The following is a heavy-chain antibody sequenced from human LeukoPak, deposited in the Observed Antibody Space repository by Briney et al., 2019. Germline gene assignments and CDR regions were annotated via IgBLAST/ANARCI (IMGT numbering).Heavy chain of an antibody. CDR3: AVYSFSSCSNGVCHPSTGFDP. D-gene: IGHD2-8*01. Sequence: ASVKVSCKASGAAFISYVISWVRQAPGQGLEWMGRIIPIVGTANYGQKFQGRVTITADKSTSTASKEQSSLRSADATVADTAVYSFSSCSNGVCHPSTGFDPWGQGTLVTVSS. V-gene: IGHV1-69*04. CDR2: IIPIVGTA. J-gene: IGHJ5*02. CDR1: GAAFISYV.